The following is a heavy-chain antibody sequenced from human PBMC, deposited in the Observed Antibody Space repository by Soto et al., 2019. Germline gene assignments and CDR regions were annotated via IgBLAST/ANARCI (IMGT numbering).Heavy chain of an antibody. CDR1: GFTFTKAW. Sequence: GGSLRLSCAASGFTFTKAWMNWVRQAPGKGPEWVGRIKSKTDGGTTEYAASVKGRFTISRDDSKSIAYLQMNSLKTEDTAVYYCTREQRGYDFWSGYYLSPPPWFDPWGQGTLVTVSS. CDR2: IKSKTDGGTT. CDR3: TREQRGYDFWSGYYLSPPPWFDP. V-gene: IGHV3-15*07. D-gene: IGHD3-3*01. J-gene: IGHJ5*02.